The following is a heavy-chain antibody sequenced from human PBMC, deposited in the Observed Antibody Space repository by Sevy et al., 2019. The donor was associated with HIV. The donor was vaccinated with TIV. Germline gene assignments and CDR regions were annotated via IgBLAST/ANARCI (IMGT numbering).Heavy chain of an antibody. V-gene: IGHV3-21*04. CDR1: GFPFSKYS. CDR3: AREGCTRPHDY. CDR2: FSFGCGQI. D-gene: IGHD2-8*01. J-gene: IGHJ4*02. Sequence: GGSLRLSCAASGFPFSKYSMSWIRQTPGKGLEWVATFSFGCGQINYADSVKGRFTISRDDSRNTFYLQMNSLRSVDTAIYYCAREGCTRPHDYWGQGTVVTVSS.